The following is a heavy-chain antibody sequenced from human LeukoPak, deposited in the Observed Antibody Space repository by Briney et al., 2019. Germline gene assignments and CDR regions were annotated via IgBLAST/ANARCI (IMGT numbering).Heavy chain of an antibody. Sequence: GGSLRLSSAASGFTFSSYAMSWVRQAPGKGLEWVSAISGSGGSTYYADSVKGRFTISRDNSKNTLYLQMYSLRAEDTAVYYCAKEGAYYYDSSGYYPFDYWGQGTLVTVSS. CDR3: AKEGAYYYDSSGYYPFDY. V-gene: IGHV3-23*01. J-gene: IGHJ4*02. CDR2: ISGSGGST. D-gene: IGHD3-22*01. CDR1: GFTFSSYA.